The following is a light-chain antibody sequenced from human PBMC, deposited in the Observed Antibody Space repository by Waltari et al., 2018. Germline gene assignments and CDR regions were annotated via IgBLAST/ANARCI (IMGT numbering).Light chain of an antibody. V-gene: IGKV1-27*01. CDR3: QKYNSAPLT. J-gene: IGKJ4*01. Sequence: DIQMTQSPSSLSASVGDRVTITCRASQAISNSLAWYQQKPGTVPKLFIYAASILQSGVPSRFIGSGSGTDFTLTISSLQPEDVATYYCQKYNSAPLTFGGGTKVEIK. CDR1: QAISNS. CDR2: AAS.